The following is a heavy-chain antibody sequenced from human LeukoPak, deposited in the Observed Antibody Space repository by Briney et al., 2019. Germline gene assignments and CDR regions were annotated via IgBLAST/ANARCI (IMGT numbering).Heavy chain of an antibody. J-gene: IGHJ6*03. CDR2: IKPVGRET. D-gene: IGHD3-3*01. V-gene: IGHV3-7*01. CDR3: ARAYYDFWVPGHMDV. CDR1: GFTLTTYW. Sequence: PGGSLRPSCAASGFTLTTYWTNWGRQAPGKGREWVGNIKPVGRETYNVSPVKGRFTISRDSVKNSLSLPMNSLRAEDTAVYYCARAYYDFWVPGHMDVWGKGTTVTVSS.